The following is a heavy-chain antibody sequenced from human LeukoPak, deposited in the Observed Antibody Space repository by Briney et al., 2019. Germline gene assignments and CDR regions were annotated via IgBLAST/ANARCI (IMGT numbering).Heavy chain of an antibody. D-gene: IGHD6-19*01. CDR2: ISSSSTYI. CDR3: AKAVEQWLVLGYFDY. J-gene: IGHJ4*02. CDR1: GFTFSTYS. Sequence: GGSLRLSCAASGFTFSTYSMNWVRQAPGKGLEWVSSISSSSTYIYYAGSVKGRFTISRDNAKNSLYLQMNSLSAEDTAVYYCAKAVEQWLVLGYFDYWGQGTLVTVSS. V-gene: IGHV3-21*01.